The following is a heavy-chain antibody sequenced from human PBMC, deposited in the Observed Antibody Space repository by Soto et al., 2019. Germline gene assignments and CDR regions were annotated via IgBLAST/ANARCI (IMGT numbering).Heavy chain of an antibody. J-gene: IGHJ6*02. Sequence: SETLSLTCAVSGGSISSSNWWSWVRQPPGKGLEWIGEIYHSGSTNYNPSLKSRVTISVDKSKNQFSLKLSSVTAADTAVYYCARAFGGFNYYYYYGMDVWGQGTTVTVSS. CDR1: GGSISSSNW. CDR2: IYHSGST. V-gene: IGHV4-4*02. D-gene: IGHD3-10*01. CDR3: ARAFGGFNYYYYYGMDV.